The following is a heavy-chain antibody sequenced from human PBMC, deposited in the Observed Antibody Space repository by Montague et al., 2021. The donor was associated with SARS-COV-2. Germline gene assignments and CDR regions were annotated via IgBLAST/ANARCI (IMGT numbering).Heavy chain of an antibody. Sequence: SETLSLTCTVSVGSISNYYWTWIRQPPGKGLEWIGYIYDCGSANYNPSLKSRTTISVDTSNNQFSLRLSSVTAADTAVYYCARAYCGGDCHVGPWGQGILVTVSS. CDR2: IYDCGSA. D-gene: IGHD2-21*02. CDR3: ARAYCGGDCHVGP. J-gene: IGHJ5*02. V-gene: IGHV4-59*01. CDR1: VGSISNYY.